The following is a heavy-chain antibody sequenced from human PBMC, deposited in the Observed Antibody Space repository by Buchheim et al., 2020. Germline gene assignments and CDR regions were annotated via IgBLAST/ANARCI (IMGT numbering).Heavy chain of an antibody. CDR2: IWYDGSNK. CDR1: GFTFSSYG. V-gene: IGHV3-33*01. CDR3: ARDLYSSSWYTGYYYYGMDV. J-gene: IGHJ6*02. D-gene: IGHD6-13*01. Sequence: QVQLVESGGGVVQPGRSLRLSCAASGFTFSSYGMHWVRQAPGKGLEWVAVIWYDGSNKYYADSVKGRFTISRDNSKNQLYLQMNSLRAEDTAVYYCARDLYSSSWYTGYYYYGMDVWGQGTT.